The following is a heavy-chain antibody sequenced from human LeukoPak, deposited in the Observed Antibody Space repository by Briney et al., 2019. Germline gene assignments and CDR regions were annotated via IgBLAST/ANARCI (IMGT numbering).Heavy chain of an antibody. Sequence: GGSLRLSCAASGFTFSSYSMNWVRQAPGKGLEWVSSISSSSSYIYYADSVKGRFTISRDNAKNSLYLQMNSLRAEDTAVYYCARGYYDSSGYYGFGFFYFDYWGQGTLVTVSS. CDR1: GFTFSSYS. V-gene: IGHV3-21*01. D-gene: IGHD3-22*01. CDR2: ISSSSSYI. J-gene: IGHJ4*02. CDR3: ARGYYDSSGYYGFGFFYFDY.